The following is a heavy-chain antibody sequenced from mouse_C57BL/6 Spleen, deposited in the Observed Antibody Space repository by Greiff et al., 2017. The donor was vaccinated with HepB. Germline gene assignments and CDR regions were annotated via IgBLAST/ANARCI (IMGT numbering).Heavy chain of an antibody. CDR3: ARSHDYDAWFAY. Sequence: EVHLVESGGGLVKPGGSLKLSCAASGFTFSSYAMSWVRQTPEKRLEWVATISDGGSYTYYPDNVKGRFTISRDNAKNNLYLQMSHLKSEDKAMYYCARSHDYDAWFAYWGQGTLVTVSA. J-gene: IGHJ3*01. CDR1: GFTFSSYA. D-gene: IGHD2-4*01. CDR2: ISDGGSYT. V-gene: IGHV5-4*01.